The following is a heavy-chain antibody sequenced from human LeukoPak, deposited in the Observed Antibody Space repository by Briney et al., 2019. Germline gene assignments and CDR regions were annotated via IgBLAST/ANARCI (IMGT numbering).Heavy chain of an antibody. CDR2: IYYSGST. V-gene: IGHV4-39*07. CDR1: GGSISSSSYY. CDR3: ARVSSSSWRPIFYYYYYMDV. D-gene: IGHD6-13*01. Sequence: SETLSLTCTVSGGSISSSSYYWVWIRQPPGKGLEWIGSIYYSGSTYYNPSLKSRVTISVDTSKNQFSLKLSSVTAADTAVYYCARVSSSSWRPIFYYYYYMDVWGKGTTVTVSS. J-gene: IGHJ6*03.